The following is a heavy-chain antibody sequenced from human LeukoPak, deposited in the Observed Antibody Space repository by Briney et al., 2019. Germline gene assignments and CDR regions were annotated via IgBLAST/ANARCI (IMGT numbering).Heavy chain of an antibody. V-gene: IGHV3-74*01. CDR1: GFTFSSYW. Sequence: LTGGSLRLSCAASGFTFSSYWMHWVRQAPGKGLVWVSRINSDGSSTSYADSVKGRFTISRDNAKNTLYLQMNSLRAEGTAVYYCARAEYYYDSSGYVHFDYWGQGTLVTVSS. D-gene: IGHD3-22*01. CDR2: INSDGSST. J-gene: IGHJ4*02. CDR3: ARAEYYYDSSGYVHFDY.